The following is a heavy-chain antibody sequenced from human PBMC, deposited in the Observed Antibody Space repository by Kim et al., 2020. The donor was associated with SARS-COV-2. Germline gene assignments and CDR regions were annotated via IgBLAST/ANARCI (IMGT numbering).Heavy chain of an antibody. D-gene: IGHD1-1*01. CDR1: GFTFDDYA. CDR3: ATSVQLGVYYYYGMDV. J-gene: IGHJ6*02. Sequence: GGSLRLSCAASGFTFDDYAMHWVRQAPGKGLEWVSGISWNSGSIGYADSVKGRFTISRDNAKNSLYLQMNSVRAEDTALYYCATSVQLGVYYYYGMDVWGQGTTVTVSS. V-gene: IGHV3-9*01. CDR2: ISWNSGSI.